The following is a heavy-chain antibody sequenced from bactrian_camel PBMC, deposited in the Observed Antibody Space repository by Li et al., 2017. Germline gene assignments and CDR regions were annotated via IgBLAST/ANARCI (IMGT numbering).Heavy chain of an antibody. J-gene: IGHJ4*01. CDR2: ISNGGVST. D-gene: IGHD1*01. CDR1: GDIASAKC. Sequence: HVQLVESGGGSVQAGGSLRLSCAASGDIASAKCVAWFRQAPGKEREGVATISNGGVSTYYADSVKGRFTISVDRAKDTVYLQMNNLKPDDTAMYSCIIRGYDGFCRDMWPGKGTQVTVS. V-gene: IGHV3S54*01.